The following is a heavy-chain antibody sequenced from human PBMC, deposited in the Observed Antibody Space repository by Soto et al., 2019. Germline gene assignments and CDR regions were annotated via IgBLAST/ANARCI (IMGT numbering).Heavy chain of an antibody. J-gene: IGHJ6*02. CDR2: ISAYNGNT. CDR3: ARGLPTGTIFGVVISSLYGMDV. V-gene: IGHV1-18*01. CDR1: GYTFTSYG. D-gene: IGHD3-3*01. Sequence: ASVKVSCKASGYTFTSYGISWVRQAPGQGLEWMGWISAYNGNTNYAQKLQGRVTMTTDTSTSTAYMELRSLRSDDTAVYYCARGLPTGTIFGVVISSLYGMDVWGQGTTVTVSS.